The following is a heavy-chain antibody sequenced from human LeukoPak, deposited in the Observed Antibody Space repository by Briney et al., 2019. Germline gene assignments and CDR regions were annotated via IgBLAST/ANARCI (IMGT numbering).Heavy chain of an antibody. CDR1: GFTLSSYA. CDR3: AKDATVTTFFDY. V-gene: IGHV3-30*02. CDR2: IRYDGSNK. D-gene: IGHD4-11*01. Sequence: GGSLRLSCAASGFTLSSYAMHWVRQAPGKGLEWVAFIRYDGSNKYYADSVKGRFTISRNNSKNTLYLQMNSLRAEDTAVYYCAKDATVTTFFDYWGQGTLVTVSS. J-gene: IGHJ4*02.